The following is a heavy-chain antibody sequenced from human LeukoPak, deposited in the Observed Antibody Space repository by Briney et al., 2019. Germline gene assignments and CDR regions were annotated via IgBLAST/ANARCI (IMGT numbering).Heavy chain of an antibody. CDR2: INTNTGNP. J-gene: IGHJ5*02. D-gene: IGHD2-2*01. Sequence: ASVNVSCKASGYTFTSYAMNWVRQAPGQGLEWMGWINTNTGNPTYAQGFTGRFVFSLDTSVSTAYLQISSLKAEDTAVYYCAREVGYCSSTSCYEGDFDPWGQGTLVTVSS. CDR3: AREVGYCSSTSCYEGDFDP. CDR1: GYTFTSYA. V-gene: IGHV7-4-1*02.